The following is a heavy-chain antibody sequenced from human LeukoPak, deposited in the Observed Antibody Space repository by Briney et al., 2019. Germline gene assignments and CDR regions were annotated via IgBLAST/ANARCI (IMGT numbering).Heavy chain of an antibody. CDR2: ISYDGSNK. Sequence: PGGSLRLSCAASGFTFSSYGMHWVRQAPGKGLEWVAVISYDGSNKYYADSVKGRFTISRDNSKNTLYLQMNSLRAEDTAVYYCAKDRRDVVVTAMDYWGQGTLVTVSS. J-gene: IGHJ4*02. CDR1: GFTFSSYG. CDR3: AKDRRDVVVTAMDY. D-gene: IGHD2-21*02. V-gene: IGHV3-30*18.